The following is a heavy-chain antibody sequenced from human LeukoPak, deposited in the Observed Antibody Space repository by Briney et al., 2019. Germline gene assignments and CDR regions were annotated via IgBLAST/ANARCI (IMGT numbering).Heavy chain of an antibody. D-gene: IGHD1/OR15-1a*01. CDR1: SGSINNYW. CDR2: IYRGETT. V-gene: IGHV4-4*09. CDR3: ATHWPEATKTYSYWFDP. J-gene: IGHJ5*02. Sequence: SETLSLTCSVSSGSINNYWWSWIRQPPGKGLEWIGYIYRGETTNYNPSLKSRVTLSVDTSKSQISLKLNSVTAADTAVYYCATHWPEATKTYSYWFDPWGQGTLVTVSS.